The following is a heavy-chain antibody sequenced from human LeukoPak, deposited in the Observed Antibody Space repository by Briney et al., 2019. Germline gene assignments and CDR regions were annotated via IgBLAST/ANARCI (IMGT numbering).Heavy chain of an antibody. CDR2: IKQDGSDK. CDR1: GFIFSNFW. CDR3: AKGYDFDY. J-gene: IGHJ4*02. V-gene: IGHV3-7*03. D-gene: IGHD5-12*01. Sequence: GGSLRLSCAASGFIFSNFWMSWVRQAPGKGLEWVANIKQDGSDKYSVDSVKGRFTISRDNAKNSLYLQMNSLRAEDTAIYYCAKGYDFDYWGQGTLVTVSS.